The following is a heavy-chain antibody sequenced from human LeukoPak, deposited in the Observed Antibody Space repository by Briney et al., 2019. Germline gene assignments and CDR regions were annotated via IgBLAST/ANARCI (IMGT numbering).Heavy chain of an antibody. J-gene: IGHJ5*01. CDR3: AKEGAYPIITYDS. D-gene: IGHD3-10*01. V-gene: IGHV3-7*01. CDR1: GFSFSRYW. Sequence: PGGSLRLSCAASGFSFSRYWMSWVRQAPGKGLEWVANIKGDGIEKNYVDSVKGRFSISRDNAMNSLYLQMDSLRAEDTAVYYCAKEGAYPIITYDSWGQGALVTVSS. CDR2: IKGDGIEK.